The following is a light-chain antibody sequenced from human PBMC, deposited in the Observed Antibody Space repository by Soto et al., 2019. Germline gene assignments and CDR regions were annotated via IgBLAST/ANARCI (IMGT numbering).Light chain of an antibody. CDR3: SSYAGYNNLEL. Sequence: QSVLTQPPSASGSPGQSVTISCTGTSRDVGDYNYVSWYQQHPGKAPKLIIYDVTKRPSGVPDRFSGSKSGNTASLTVSGLQAEDEADYYCSSYAGYNNLELFGGGTKVTV. J-gene: IGLJ3*02. CDR1: SRDVGDYNY. V-gene: IGLV2-8*01. CDR2: DVT.